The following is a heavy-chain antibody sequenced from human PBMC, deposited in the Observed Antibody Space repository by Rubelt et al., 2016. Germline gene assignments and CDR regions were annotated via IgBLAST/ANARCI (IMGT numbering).Heavy chain of an antibody. CDR3: ANDYDSSGYYGGLDY. Sequence: GGALVQPGGSLRLSCAASGFSFRTYAMTWVRQAPGKGLEGVSGIRADSSYIDYADSVKGRFTISRDNSKNTLYLQMNSLRAEDTAVYYCANDYDSSGYYGGLDYWGQGTLVTVSS. D-gene: IGHD3-22*01. CDR1: GFSFRTYA. J-gene: IGHJ4*02. CDR2: IRADSSYI. V-gene: IGHV3-23*01.